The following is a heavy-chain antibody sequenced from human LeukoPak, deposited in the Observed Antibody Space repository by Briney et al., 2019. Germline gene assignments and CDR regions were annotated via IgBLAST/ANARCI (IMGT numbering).Heavy chain of an antibody. D-gene: IGHD3-3*01. CDR3: ASHYDFWSGHHY. CDR1: GFTFSSYW. Sequence: PGGSLRLSCAASGFTFSSYWMSWIRQAPGKGLEWVANIKQGGSEKYYVDSVKGRFTISRDNAKNSLYLQMNSLRAEDTAVYYCASHYDFWSGHHYWGQGTLVTVSS. V-gene: IGHV3-7*01. J-gene: IGHJ4*02. CDR2: IKQGGSEK.